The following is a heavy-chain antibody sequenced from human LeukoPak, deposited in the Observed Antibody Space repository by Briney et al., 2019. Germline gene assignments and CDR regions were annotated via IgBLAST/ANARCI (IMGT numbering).Heavy chain of an antibody. Sequence: PSETLSLTCTVSGGSISSSSYYWGWIRQPPGKGLEWIGSIYYSGSTYYNPSLKSRVTISVDTSKSQFSLKLSSVTAADTAVYYCARGLVIAAAGTRWFDPWGQGTLVTVSS. CDR3: ARGLVIAAAGTRWFDP. CDR2: IYYSGST. V-gene: IGHV4-39*07. CDR1: GGSISSSSYY. D-gene: IGHD6-13*01. J-gene: IGHJ5*02.